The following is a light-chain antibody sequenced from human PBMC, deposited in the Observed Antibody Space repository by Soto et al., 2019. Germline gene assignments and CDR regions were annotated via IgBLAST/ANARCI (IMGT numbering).Light chain of an antibody. CDR2: QGT. Sequence: QSALTQPASVSGSPGQSITVCCTGTSIDVGSYDLVSWYQQHPGKAPKLMLYQGTMRPSGDSHRFSGSKSGNTASLTISGLQAEDEADYYCSSYAGSGTYVFGTGTKVTVL. J-gene: IGLJ1*01. V-gene: IGLV2-23*01. CDR3: SSYAGSGTYV. CDR1: SIDVGSYDL.